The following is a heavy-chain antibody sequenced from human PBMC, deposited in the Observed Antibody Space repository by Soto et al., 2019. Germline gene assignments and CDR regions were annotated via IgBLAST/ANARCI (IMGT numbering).Heavy chain of an antibody. Sequence: SETLSLTCTVSGGSVSSGSYYWSWIRQPPGKGLEWIGYIYYSGSTYYNPSLKSRVTISVDTSKNQFSLKLSSVTAADTAVYYCAREGAYGDSNWFDPWGQGTLVTVSS. CDR3: AREGAYGDSNWFDP. CDR1: GGSVSSGSYY. J-gene: IGHJ5*02. CDR2: IYYSGST. D-gene: IGHD4-17*01. V-gene: IGHV4-30-4*08.